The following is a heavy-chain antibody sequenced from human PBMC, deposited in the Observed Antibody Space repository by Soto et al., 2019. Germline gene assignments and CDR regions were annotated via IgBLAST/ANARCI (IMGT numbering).Heavy chain of an antibody. CDR2: IFSNHEK. CDR1: GFSLSNARMG. J-gene: IGHJ5*02. CDR3: ARMVRKAAAPVCWFDP. D-gene: IGHD6-13*01. V-gene: IGHV2-26*01. Sequence: QVTLKESGPVLVKPTETLTLTCTVSGFSLSNARMGVSWIRQPPGKARERLAHIFSNHEKSYSTSLKSRLTISKDASKSQVVLTMTNMDPVDTATYYCARMVRKAAAPVCWFDPWGQGTLFTVSS.